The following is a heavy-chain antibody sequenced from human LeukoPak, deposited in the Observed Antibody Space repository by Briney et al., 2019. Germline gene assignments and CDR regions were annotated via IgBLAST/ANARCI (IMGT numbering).Heavy chain of an antibody. J-gene: IGHJ4*02. CDR2: IRSDGSNK. V-gene: IGHV3-30*02. CDR3: ASPYYYDRSSYYHFIDH. Sequence: GGSLRLSCAASGFTFSSYAMHWVRQAPGKGLEWVAFIRSDGSNKSYADSVKGRFTISRDNSKNTLYLQMNSLRTEDTAVYYCASPYYYDRSSYYHFIDHWGRGTLVTVSS. CDR1: GFTFSSYA. D-gene: IGHD3-22*01.